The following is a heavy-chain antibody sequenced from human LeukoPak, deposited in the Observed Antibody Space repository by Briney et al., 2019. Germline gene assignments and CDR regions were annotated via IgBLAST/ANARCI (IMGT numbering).Heavy chain of an antibody. CDR2: MYYSGST. Sequence: SETLSLTCTVSGGSISSYYWSWIRQPPGKGLEWIGCMYYSGSTNYNPSLKSRVTISVDTSKNQFSLKLSSVTAADTAVYFCARGPPTDYYDSNGFYYVFDYWGQGTLVTVSS. V-gene: IGHV4-59*12. CDR3: ARGPPTDYYDSNGFYYVFDY. CDR1: GGSISSYY. D-gene: IGHD3-22*01. J-gene: IGHJ4*02.